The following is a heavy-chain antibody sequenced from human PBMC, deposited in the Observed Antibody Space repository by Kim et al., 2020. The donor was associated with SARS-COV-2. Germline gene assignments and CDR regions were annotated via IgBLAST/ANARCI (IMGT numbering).Heavy chain of an antibody. CDR3: AKDRVGATTQLIYYYGMDV. V-gene: IGHV3-33*06. J-gene: IGHJ6*02. CDR1: GFTFSSYG. D-gene: IGHD1-26*01. Sequence: GGSLRLSCAASGFTFSSYGMHWVRQAPGKGLEWVAVIWYDGSNKYYADSVKGRFTISRDNSKNTLYLQMNSLRAEDTAVYYCAKDRVGATTQLIYYYGMDVWGQGTTVTVSS. CDR2: IWYDGSNK.